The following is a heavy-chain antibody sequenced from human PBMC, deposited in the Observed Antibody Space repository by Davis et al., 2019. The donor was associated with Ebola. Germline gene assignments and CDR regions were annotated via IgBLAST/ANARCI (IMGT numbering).Heavy chain of an antibody. CDR3: ARAYGSSWYDY. CDR2: ISSSSSYI. J-gene: IGHJ4*02. Sequence: GESLKISCAASGFTFSSYSMNWVRQAPGKGLEWVSSISSSSSYIYYADSVKGRFTISRDNAKKSLYLQMNSLRAEDTAVYYCARAYGSSWYDYWGQGTLVTVSS. D-gene: IGHD6-13*01. CDR1: GFTFSSYS. V-gene: IGHV3-21*01.